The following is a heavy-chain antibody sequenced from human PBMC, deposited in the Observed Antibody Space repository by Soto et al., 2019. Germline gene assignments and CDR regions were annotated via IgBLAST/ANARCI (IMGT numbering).Heavy chain of an antibody. CDR2: ISGSGGST. V-gene: IGHV3-23*01. Sequence: GGSLRLSCAASGFTFSSYAMSWVRQAPGKGLEWVSAISGSGGSTYYADSVKGRFTISRDNSKSTLYLQMNSLRAEDTAVYYCAKDDSSGYWPFDYWGQGTLVTVSS. CDR3: AKDDSSGYWPFDY. J-gene: IGHJ4*02. D-gene: IGHD3-22*01. CDR1: GFTFSSYA.